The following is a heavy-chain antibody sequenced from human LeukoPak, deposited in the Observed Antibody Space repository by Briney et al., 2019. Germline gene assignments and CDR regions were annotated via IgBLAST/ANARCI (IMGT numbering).Heavy chain of an antibody. CDR3: TTSGEYSSGWFALDY. J-gene: IGHJ4*02. V-gene: IGHV3-15*01. CDR1: GFTFSNAW. D-gene: IGHD6-19*01. Sequence: PGGSLRLSCAASGFTFSNAWMSWVRQAPGKGLEWVGRIKSKTDGGTTDYAAPVKGRFTISRDDSKNTLYLQINSLKTEDTAVYYCTTSGEYSSGWFALDYWGQGTLVTVSS. CDR2: IKSKTDGGTT.